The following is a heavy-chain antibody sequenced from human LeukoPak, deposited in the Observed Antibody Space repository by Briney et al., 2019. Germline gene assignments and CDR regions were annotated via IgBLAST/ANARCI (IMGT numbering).Heavy chain of an antibody. D-gene: IGHD2-2*01. Sequence: SVKVSCKASGGSFYSYPIAWVRQAPGQGLEWLGAVIPISGTTHYAQKFQGRVSITVNDSTTTVYMQLSGLRSDDTAVYFCARLAVVPAAMSPDYWCQGTLV. CDR1: GGSFYSYP. CDR3: ARLAVVPAAMSPDY. V-gene: IGHV1-69*13. J-gene: IGHJ4*02. CDR2: VIPISGTT.